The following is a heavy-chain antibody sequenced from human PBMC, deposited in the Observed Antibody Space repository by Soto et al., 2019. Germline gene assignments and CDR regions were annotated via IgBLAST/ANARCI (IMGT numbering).Heavy chain of an antibody. CDR3: TRGAKVYIWGSYRYPYLALDY. D-gene: IGHD3-16*02. Sequence: GGSLRLSCTASGFTFGDYAMSWFRQAPGKGLEWVGFIRSKAYGGTTEYAASVKGRFTISRDDSKSIAYLQMNSLKTEDTAVYYCTRGAKVYIWGSYRYPYLALDYWGQGTLVTVSS. CDR2: IRSKAYGGTT. J-gene: IGHJ4*02. CDR1: GFTFGDYA. V-gene: IGHV3-49*03.